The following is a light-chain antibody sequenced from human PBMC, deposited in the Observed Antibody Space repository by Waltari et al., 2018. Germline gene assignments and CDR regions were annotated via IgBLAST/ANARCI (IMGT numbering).Light chain of an antibody. CDR2: WAS. V-gene: IGKV4-1*01. Sequence: DIVMTQSPDSLAVSLGERATINCKSSQSVLYSSNNKNYLAWYQQKPGQPPKLLIYWASTRESGVPDRFSGSGSGTDFTLTISRLQAEDVAVYYCQKYYSTPITFGQGTRLEIK. CDR3: QKYYSTPIT. CDR1: QSVLYSSNNKNY. J-gene: IGKJ5*01.